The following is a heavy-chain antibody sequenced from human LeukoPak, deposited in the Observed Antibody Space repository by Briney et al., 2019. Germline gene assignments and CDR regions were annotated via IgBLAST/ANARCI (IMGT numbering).Heavy chain of an antibody. Sequence: GGSLRLSCAASGFTFSDYYMSWIRQAPGKGLEWVSYISSSSSYTNYADSVKGRFTISRDNAKNSLYLQMNSLRAEDTAVYYCARVGVSGGYDSDYFDYWGQGTLVTVSS. J-gene: IGHJ4*02. CDR1: GFTFSDYY. CDR3: ARVGVSGGYDSDYFDY. D-gene: IGHD5-12*01. V-gene: IGHV3-11*05. CDR2: ISSSSSYT.